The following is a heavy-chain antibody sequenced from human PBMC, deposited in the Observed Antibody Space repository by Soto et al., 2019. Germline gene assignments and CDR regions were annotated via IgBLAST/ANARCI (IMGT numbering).Heavy chain of an antibody. CDR1: GFTFSSYG. CDR2: ISYDGSNK. V-gene: IGHV3-30*18. Sequence: PGGSLRLSCASSGFTFSSYGMHWVRQAPGKGLEWVAVISYDGSNKYYADSVKGRFTISRDNSKNTLYLQMNSLRAEDTAVYYCAKAVPFDYWGQGTLVTVSS. J-gene: IGHJ4*02. D-gene: IGHD4-17*01. CDR3: AKAVPFDY.